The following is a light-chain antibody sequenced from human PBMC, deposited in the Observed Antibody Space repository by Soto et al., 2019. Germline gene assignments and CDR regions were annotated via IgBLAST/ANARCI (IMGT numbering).Light chain of an antibody. CDR2: DAS. CDR3: QQRSVWPIT. Sequence: EIVWPQSRSTLSLSPAERATLSCSVGQNIGTSLVWSQQKPGQSPRLLIYDASHRATGVPARFSGSGSGTDFTLTISGLEPEDFAVYYCQQRSVWPITFGQGTRLEIK. V-gene: IGKV3-11*01. J-gene: IGKJ5*01. CDR1: QNIGTS.